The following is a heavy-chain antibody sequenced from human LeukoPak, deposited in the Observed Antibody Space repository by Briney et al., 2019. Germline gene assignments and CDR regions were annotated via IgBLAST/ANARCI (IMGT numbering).Heavy chain of an antibody. Sequence: SETLSLTCTVSGGSISSSSYYWGWIRQPPGKGLEWIGSIYYSGSTYYNPSLKSRVTISVDTSKNQFSLKLSSVTAADTAVYYCARTPRYCSSTSCYTIDYWGQGTLVTVSS. CDR2: IYYSGST. CDR1: GGSISSSSYY. J-gene: IGHJ4*02. CDR3: ARTPRYCSSTSCYTIDY. D-gene: IGHD2-2*02. V-gene: IGHV4-39*01.